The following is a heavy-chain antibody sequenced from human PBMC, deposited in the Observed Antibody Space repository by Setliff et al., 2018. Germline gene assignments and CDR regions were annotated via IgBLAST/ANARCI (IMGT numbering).Heavy chain of an antibody. D-gene: IGHD3-3*01. CDR2: IYYSGST. CDR1: GGSISSSSYY. J-gene: IGHJ4*02. CDR3: ARDRITIFGVVIPLDY. Sequence: SETLSLTCTVSGGSISSSSYYWGWIRQPPGKGLEWIGSIYYSGSTYYNPSLKSRVTISVDTSKNQFSLKLSSVTAADTAVYYCARDRITIFGVVIPLDYWGQGTQVTVSS. V-gene: IGHV4-39*07.